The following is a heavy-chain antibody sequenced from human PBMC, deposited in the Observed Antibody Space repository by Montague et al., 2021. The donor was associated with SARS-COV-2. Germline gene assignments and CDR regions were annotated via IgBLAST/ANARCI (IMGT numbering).Heavy chain of an antibody. J-gene: IGHJ5*02. V-gene: IGHV4-4*02. Sequence: SETLSLTCAVSGGSISSSNWWSWVRQPPGKGLEWIGEIYHSGSTNYNPSLKSRVTISVDTSKSQFSLKLSSVTAADTAVYYCASLTLGYCSSTSCYSDWFDPWGQGTLVTVSS. CDR2: IYHSGST. CDR3: ASLTLGYCSSTSCYSDWFDP. D-gene: IGHD2-2*02. CDR1: GGSISSSNW.